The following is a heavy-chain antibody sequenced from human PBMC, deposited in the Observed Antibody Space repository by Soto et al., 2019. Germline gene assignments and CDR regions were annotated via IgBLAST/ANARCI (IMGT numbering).Heavy chain of an antibody. CDR2: MNPNSGNT. D-gene: IGHD3-22*01. CDR1: GYTFTSYD. Sequence: ASVKVSCKASGYTFTSYDINWVRQATGQGLEWMGWMNPNSGNTGYAQKFQGRVNMTRNTSISTAYMELSSLRSEDTAVYYCARVGYYYDSSGYYLSFDYWGQGTLVTVSS. V-gene: IGHV1-8*01. CDR3: ARVGYYYDSSGYYLSFDY. J-gene: IGHJ4*02.